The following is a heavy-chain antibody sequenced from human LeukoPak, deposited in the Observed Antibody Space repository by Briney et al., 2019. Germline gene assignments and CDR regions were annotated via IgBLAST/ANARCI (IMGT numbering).Heavy chain of an antibody. V-gene: IGHV3-7*01. CDR3: GRDPESDPDY. CDR1: GFTFSSYW. J-gene: IGHJ4*02. CDR2: IKEDGSEE. Sequence: PGGSLRLSCAASGFTFSSYWMSWVRQAPGKGLEWVAKIKEDGSEEYYVDSVKGRFSISRDNAKNSLYLQMNSLRAEDTAVYYCGRDPESDPDYWGQGTLVTVSS.